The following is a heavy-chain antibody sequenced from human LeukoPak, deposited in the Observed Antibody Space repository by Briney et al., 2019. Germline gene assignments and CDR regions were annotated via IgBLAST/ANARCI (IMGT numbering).Heavy chain of an antibody. D-gene: IGHD4-17*01. J-gene: IGHJ6*02. CDR1: GFIVSSNY. CDR3: ARVTVTTTPTYYYYYYGMDV. V-gene: IGHV3-53*01. Sequence: GGSLRLSCAASGFIVSSNYMSWVRQAPGKGLEWVSVIYSGGSTYYADSVKGRFTISRDNSKNTLYLQMNSLRAEDTAVYYCARVTVTTTPTYYYYYYGMDVWGQGTTVTVSS. CDR2: IYSGGST.